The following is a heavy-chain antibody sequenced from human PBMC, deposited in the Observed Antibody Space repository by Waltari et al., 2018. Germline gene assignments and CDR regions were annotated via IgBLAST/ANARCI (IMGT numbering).Heavy chain of an antibody. CDR1: GGSFSGYY. CDR2: INHSGST. Sequence: QVQLQESGAGLLKPSETLSLTCAVYGGSFSGYYWSWIRQPPGKGLEWIGEINHSGSTNYNPSLKSRVTISVDTSKNQFSLKLSSVTAADTAVYYCARVGSGSPYYFDYWGQVTLVTVSS. V-gene: IGHV4-34*01. D-gene: IGHD1-26*01. J-gene: IGHJ4*02. CDR3: ARVGSGSPYYFDY.